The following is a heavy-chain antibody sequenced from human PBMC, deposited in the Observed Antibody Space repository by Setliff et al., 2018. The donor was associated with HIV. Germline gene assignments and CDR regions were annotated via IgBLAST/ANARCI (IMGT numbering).Heavy chain of an antibody. CDR1: GYTFTAYY. V-gene: IGHV1-2*06. Sequence: ASVKVSCKASGYTFTAYYIHWVRQAPGQGLEWMGRIDPTTGDTRYTRRFQGRVTMTRDTSTSTVHMELSSLTSEDTAVYYCARDPYGYCTTTTCYVPGYWGQGTLVTVSS. D-gene: IGHD2-2*03. CDR3: ARDPYGYCTTTTCYVPGY. J-gene: IGHJ4*02. CDR2: IDPTTGDT.